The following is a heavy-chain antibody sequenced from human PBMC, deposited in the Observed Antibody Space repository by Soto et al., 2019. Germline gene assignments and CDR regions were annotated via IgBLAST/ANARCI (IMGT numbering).Heavy chain of an antibody. CDR3: ARPTHYYDGSGYFDY. CDR1: GGSISSSSYY. CDR2: IYYSGST. Sequence: SETLSLTCTVSGGSISSSSYYWGWIRQLPGKGLEWIGNIYYSGSTYYSPSLKRRVTISIDTSKNQFSLRLSSVTAADTAVYYCARPTHYYDGSGYFDYWGQGTLVTVSS. D-gene: IGHD3-22*01. J-gene: IGHJ4*02. V-gene: IGHV4-39*01.